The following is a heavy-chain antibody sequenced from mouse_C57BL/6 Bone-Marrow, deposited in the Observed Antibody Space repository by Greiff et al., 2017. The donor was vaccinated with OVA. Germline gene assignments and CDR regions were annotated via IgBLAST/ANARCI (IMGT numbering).Heavy chain of an antibody. Sequence: DVMLVESGGGLVQPGGSLKLSCAASGFTFSDYYMYWVRQTPEKRLEWVAYISNGGGSTYYPDTVKGRFTISRDNAKNTLYLQMSRLKSEDTAMYYCARHGGLGDAMDYWGQGTSVTVSS. CDR2: ISNGGGST. CDR1: GFTFSDYY. V-gene: IGHV5-12*01. J-gene: IGHJ4*01. D-gene: IGHD2-4*01. CDR3: ARHGGLGDAMDY.